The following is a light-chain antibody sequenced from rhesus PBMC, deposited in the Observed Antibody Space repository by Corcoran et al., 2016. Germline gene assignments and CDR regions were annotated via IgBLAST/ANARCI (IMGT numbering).Light chain of an antibody. CDR1: QSISSW. J-gene: IGKJ4*01. V-gene: IGKV1-16*01. Sequence: DIQMTQSPSSLSASVGDKVTITCQASQSISSWLAWYQQKTGKAPKPLIYKASSLESGVPSRFSGSGSGTDFTLTISSLQPEDFATYYWQQYNSAPLTFGGGTKVELK. CDR3: QQYNSAPLT. CDR2: KAS.